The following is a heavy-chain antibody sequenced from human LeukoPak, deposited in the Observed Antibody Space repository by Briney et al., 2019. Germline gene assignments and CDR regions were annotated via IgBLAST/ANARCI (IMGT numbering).Heavy chain of an antibody. CDR3: ARGQSVVVTAPYGMDV. CDR1: GCTFSSYA. V-gene: IGHV1-69*13. D-gene: IGHD2-21*02. CDR2: IIPIFGTA. Sequence: ASVKVSCKASGCTFSSYAISWVRQAPGQGLEWMGGIIPIFGTANYAQKFQGRVTITADESTSTAYMELSSLRSEDTAVYYCARGQSVVVTAPYGMDVWGQGTTVTVSS. J-gene: IGHJ6*02.